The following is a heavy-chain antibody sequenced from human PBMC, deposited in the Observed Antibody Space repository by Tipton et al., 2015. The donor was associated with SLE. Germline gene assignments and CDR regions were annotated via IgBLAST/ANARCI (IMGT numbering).Heavy chain of an antibody. J-gene: IGHJ1*01. CDR3: ARENYRAEYFQH. D-gene: IGHD1-7*01. CDR2: INHSGST. Sequence: GSLRLSCAVYGGSFSGYYWSWIRQPPGKGLEWIGEINHSGSTNYNPSLKSRVTISVDASKNQFSLKLSSVTAADTAVYYCARENYRAEYFQHWGQGSLVTVSS. V-gene: IGHV4-34*01. CDR1: GGSFSGYY.